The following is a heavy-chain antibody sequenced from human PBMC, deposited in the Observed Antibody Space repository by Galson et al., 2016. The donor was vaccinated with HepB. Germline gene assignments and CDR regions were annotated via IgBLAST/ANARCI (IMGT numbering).Heavy chain of an antibody. CDR3: ARGWRRLGFDY. J-gene: IGHJ4*02. CDR2: TYYSSKWFN. V-gene: IGHV6-1*01. CDR1: GDSVSTNSAA. D-gene: IGHD2-15*01. Sequence: CAISGDSVSTNSAAWNWIRQSPSGGLEWLGRTYYSSKWFNDYAVSVRSRITINLDTSRNKFSLQLNSVTPEDTAVYYCARGWRRLGFDYWGQGTLVTVSS.